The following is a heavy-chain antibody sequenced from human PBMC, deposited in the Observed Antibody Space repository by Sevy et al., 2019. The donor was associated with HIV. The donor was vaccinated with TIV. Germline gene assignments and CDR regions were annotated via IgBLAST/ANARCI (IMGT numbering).Heavy chain of an antibody. CDR3: ARGERELRAFDI. D-gene: IGHD3-10*01. J-gene: IGHJ3*02. V-gene: IGHV4-30-2*01. CDR1: GGSISSGGYS. Sequence: SETLSLTCAVSGGSISSGGYSWSWIRQPPGKGLEWIGYIYHSGSTYYNPSLKSRVTISVDRSKNQLSLKLGSVTAADTAGYYCARGERELRAFDIWGQGTMVTVSS. CDR2: IYHSGST.